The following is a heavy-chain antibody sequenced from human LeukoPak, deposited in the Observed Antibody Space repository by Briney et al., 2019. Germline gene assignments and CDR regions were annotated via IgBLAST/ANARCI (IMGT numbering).Heavy chain of an antibody. J-gene: IGHJ6*02. D-gene: IGHD3-10*01. CDR3: ARARGPPAASGMDV. V-gene: IGHV3-33*01. CDR2: IWYGGSNK. Sequence: PGRSLRLSCAASGFTFSSYGMHWVRQAPGKGLEWVAVIWYGGSNKYYADSVKGRFTISRDNSKNTLYLQMNSLRAEDTAVYYCARARGPPAASGMDVWGQGTTVTVSS. CDR1: GFTFSSYG.